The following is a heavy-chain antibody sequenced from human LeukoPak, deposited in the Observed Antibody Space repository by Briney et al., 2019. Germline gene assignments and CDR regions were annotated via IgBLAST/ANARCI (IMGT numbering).Heavy chain of an antibody. V-gene: IGHV1-2*02. D-gene: IGHD7-27*01. J-gene: IGHJ5*02. CDR1: GYTFTGYY. CDR2: INPNSGDT. Sequence: GASVKVSCKASGYTFTGYYMHWVRQAPGQGLEWMGWINPNSGDTNYAQKFQDRVTMTRDTSISTAYMEINSLRYDDTAVYYCASELGIVPWGQGTLVTVS. CDR3: ASELGIVP.